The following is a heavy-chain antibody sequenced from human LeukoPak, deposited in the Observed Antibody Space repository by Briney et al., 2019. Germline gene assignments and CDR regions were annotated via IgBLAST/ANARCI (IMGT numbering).Heavy chain of an antibody. J-gene: IGHJ5*02. CDR2: ISSSSSYI. V-gene: IGHV3-21*01. D-gene: IGHD6-13*01. Sequence: GGSLRLSCAASGFTFSSYSMNWVRQAPGKGLEWFSSISSSSSYIYYADSVKGRFTISRDNAKNSLYLQMNSLRAEDTAVYYCARGIAAAGTNWFDPWGQGTLVTVSS. CDR1: GFTFSSYS. CDR3: ARGIAAAGTNWFDP.